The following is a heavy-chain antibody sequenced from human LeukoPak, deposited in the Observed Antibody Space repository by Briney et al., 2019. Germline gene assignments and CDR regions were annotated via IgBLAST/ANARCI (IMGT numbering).Heavy chain of an antibody. Sequence: SQTLSLTCAISGDSVSSNSAAWNWIRQSPSRGLEWLVRTYYRSKWYNDYAVSVKSRITINPDTSKNQFSLQLNSVTPEDTAVYYCARVKPSSKGPENFDYWGQGTLVTVSS. J-gene: IGHJ4*02. V-gene: IGHV6-1*01. CDR3: ARVKPSSKGPENFDY. CDR1: GDSVSSNSAA. CDR2: TYYRSKWYN.